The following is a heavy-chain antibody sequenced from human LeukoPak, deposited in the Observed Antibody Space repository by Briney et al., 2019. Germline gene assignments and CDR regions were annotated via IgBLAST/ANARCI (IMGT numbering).Heavy chain of an antibody. Sequence: SETLSLTCSVSGGSISSSSSYWGWIRQPPGKGLEWIGSIYYSGSSFDNPALKSRVTISVDTSKNQFSLKLSSVTAADTAVYYCARDSGAFDIWGQGTMVTVSS. V-gene: IGHV4-39*02. CDR1: GGSISSSSSY. CDR3: ARDSGAFDI. J-gene: IGHJ3*02. D-gene: IGHD3-10*01. CDR2: IYYSGSS.